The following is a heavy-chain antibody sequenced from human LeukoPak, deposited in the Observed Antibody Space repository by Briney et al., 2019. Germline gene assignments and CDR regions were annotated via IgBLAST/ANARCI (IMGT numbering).Heavy chain of an antibody. D-gene: IGHD5-12*01. Sequence: GGSLRLSCAASGFSFSRYYTSWVRQAPGKGLEWVSVLFSGGDTYYADSVKDRFSISRDSSRETLFLQMNSLRADDTAVYYCARQGYDSGFDYWGHGTMVTVSS. CDR3: ARQGYDSGFDY. V-gene: IGHV3-66*04. J-gene: IGHJ4*01. CDR1: GFSFSRYY. CDR2: LFSGGDT.